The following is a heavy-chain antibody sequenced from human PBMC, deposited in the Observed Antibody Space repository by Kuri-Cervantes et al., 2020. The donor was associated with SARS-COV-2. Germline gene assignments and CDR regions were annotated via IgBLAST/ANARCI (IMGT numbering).Heavy chain of an antibody. CDR1: GGSISSRSYY. V-gene: IGHV4-39*01. Sequence: ESLKISCSVSGGSISSRSYYWGWIRQPPGKGLEWIGSIYYSGSTNYNPTLKGRVTISVDTSTNQFFLNLTSVTAADTAVYYCARQGGYYGMDVWGQGTTVTVSS. J-gene: IGHJ6*02. CDR3: ARQGGYYGMDV. D-gene: IGHD3-22*01. CDR2: IYYSGST.